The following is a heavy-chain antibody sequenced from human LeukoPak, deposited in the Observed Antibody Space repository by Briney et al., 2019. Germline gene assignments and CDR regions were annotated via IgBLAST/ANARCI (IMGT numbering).Heavy chain of an antibody. D-gene: IGHD3-10*01. J-gene: IGHJ5*02. V-gene: IGHV4-59*01. CDR2: IYYSGST. CDR1: GGSISSYY. CDR3: AREVTMVRGVIAQINWFDP. Sequence: SETLSLTCTVSGGSISSYYWSWIRQPPGNGLEWIGYIYYSGSTNYNPSLKSRVTISVDTSKNQFSLKLSSVTAADTAVYYCAREVTMVRGVIAQINWFDPWGQGTLVTVSS.